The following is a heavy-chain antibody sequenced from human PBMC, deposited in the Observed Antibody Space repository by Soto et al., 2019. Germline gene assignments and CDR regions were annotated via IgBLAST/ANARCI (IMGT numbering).Heavy chain of an antibody. J-gene: IGHJ6*02. CDR1: GLGVRNNH. D-gene: IGHD3-10*01. Sequence: EVRLEESGGGLIQPGGSLRLSCTAYGLGVRNNHMSWVRQAPGMGLEWVSVIYNDGTTYYADSVKGRFTLSRDTSKNTLSLQMDSLRAEDTAVYYCVRPLPSGRNYGMDVWGQGTTVTVSS. V-gene: IGHV3-53*01. CDR2: IYNDGTT. CDR3: VRPLPSGRNYGMDV.